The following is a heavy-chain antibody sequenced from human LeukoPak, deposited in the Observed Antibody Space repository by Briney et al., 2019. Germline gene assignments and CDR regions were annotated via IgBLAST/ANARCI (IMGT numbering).Heavy chain of an antibody. Sequence: ASVKVSCTASGYTFTGYYMHWVRQAPGQGLEWMGWINPNSGGTNYAQKFQGRVTMTRDTSISTAYMELSRLRSDDTAVYYCARDSRVGATHDYWGQGTLVTVSS. CDR3: ARDSRVGATHDY. V-gene: IGHV1-2*02. D-gene: IGHD1-26*01. CDR2: INPNSGGT. CDR1: GYTFTGYY. J-gene: IGHJ4*02.